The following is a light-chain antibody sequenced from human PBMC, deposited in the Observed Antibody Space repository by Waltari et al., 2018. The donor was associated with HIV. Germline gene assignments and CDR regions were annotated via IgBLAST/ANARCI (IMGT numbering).Light chain of an antibody. J-gene: IGKJ2*01. CDR1: QNITTF. V-gene: IGKV1-39*01. CDR3: QQSYRIPYT. CDR2: TTS. Sequence: DIQMTQSPSPLSASLGGRVTIACRASQNITTFLNWYQQRPGRAPELLIYTTSNLHSGVPSRFRGSGSGNNFVLTITNVQPEDLATYSCQQSYRIPYTFGQGTKVHI.